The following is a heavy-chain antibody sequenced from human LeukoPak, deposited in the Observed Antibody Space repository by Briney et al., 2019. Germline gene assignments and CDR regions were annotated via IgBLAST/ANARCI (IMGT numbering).Heavy chain of an antibody. CDR1: GYTFTSYD. CDR3: ARGRRRNWFDP. Sequence: ASVKVSCKASGYTFTSYDINWVRQATGQGLEWMGWMNPNSGNTGYAQKFQGRVTITRNTSKSTAYMELSSLRSEDTAVYYCARGRRRNWFDPWGQGTLVTVSS. CDR2: MNPNSGNT. J-gene: IGHJ5*02. V-gene: IGHV1-8*03.